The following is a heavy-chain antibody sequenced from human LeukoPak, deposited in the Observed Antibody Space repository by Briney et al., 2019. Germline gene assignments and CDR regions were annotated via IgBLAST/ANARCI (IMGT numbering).Heavy chain of an antibody. V-gene: IGHV4-59*08. CDR1: GGSISSHY. CDR2: IYNGGST. J-gene: IGHJ5*02. Sequence: SETLSLTCTVSGGSISSHYWTWIRQPPGKGLEWIGFIYNGGSTHRNPSLESRVTMLIDTSKNQFSLILTSVTAADTAVYYCARQHSSGYPYDHWGQGTLVTVSP. CDR3: ARQHSSGYPYDH. D-gene: IGHD6-19*01.